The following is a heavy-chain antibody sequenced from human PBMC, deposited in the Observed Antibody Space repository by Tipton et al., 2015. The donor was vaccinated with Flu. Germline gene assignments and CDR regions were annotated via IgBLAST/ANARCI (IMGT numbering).Heavy chain of an antibody. CDR2: IYYSGST. V-gene: IGHV4-59*08. Sequence: TLSLTCTVSGGSISSYYWSWIRQPPGKGLEWIGYIYYSGSTNYNPSLKSRVTISVGTSKNQFSLKLSSVTAADTAVYYCAREGVTDYYDSSGYFSPGDAFDIWGQGTMVTVSS. CDR1: GGSISSYY. J-gene: IGHJ3*02. CDR3: AREGVTDYYDSSGYFSPGDAFDI. D-gene: IGHD3-22*01.